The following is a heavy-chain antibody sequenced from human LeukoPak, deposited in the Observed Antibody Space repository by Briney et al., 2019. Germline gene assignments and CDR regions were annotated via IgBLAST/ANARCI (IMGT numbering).Heavy chain of an antibody. Sequence: PSETLSLTCAVYGGSFSGYYWSWIRQPPGKGLEWIGEINHSGSTNYNPSLKSRVTISVDTSKNQFSLKLSSVTAADTAVYYCATYYYDSSGYRLPDHYFDYWGQGTLVTVSS. V-gene: IGHV4-34*01. CDR2: INHSGST. J-gene: IGHJ4*02. CDR1: GGSFSGYY. CDR3: ATYYYDSSGYRLPDHYFDY. D-gene: IGHD3-22*01.